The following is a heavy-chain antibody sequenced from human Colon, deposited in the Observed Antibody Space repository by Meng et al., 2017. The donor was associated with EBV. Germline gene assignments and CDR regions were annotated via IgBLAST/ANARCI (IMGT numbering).Heavy chain of an antibody. CDR1: GGSFSGNF. CDR2: IHHSGST. Sequence: QDHLKQSGAGLLKPSGSLSLTCAVFGGSFSGNFWTWIRQSPGEGLEWIGEIHHSGSTKYNPSLKNRVSISLDTSKKQFSLQLTSVTAADTAVYFCARDPAQEDFDTSGYMYDSWGPGTLVTVSS. CDR3: ARDPAQEDFDTSGYMYDS. D-gene: IGHD3-22*01. J-gene: IGHJ5*01. V-gene: IGHV4-34*02.